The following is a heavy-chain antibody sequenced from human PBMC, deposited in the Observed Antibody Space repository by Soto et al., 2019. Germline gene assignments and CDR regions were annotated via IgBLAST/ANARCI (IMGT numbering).Heavy chain of an antibody. CDR1: GGSINTFY. D-gene: IGHD5-12*01. Sequence: LSLTCTVSGGSINTFYWSWVRQPAGKGLEWIGRIFSSGSTSFNPSLESRVAMSVDTSKNHFSLNLSSVTAADMAVYYCAREGSYSAYNFAHGIQLWSFDFWGQGALVTVSS. CDR3: AREGSYSAYNFAHGIQLWSFDF. CDR2: IFSSGST. J-gene: IGHJ4*02. V-gene: IGHV4-4*07.